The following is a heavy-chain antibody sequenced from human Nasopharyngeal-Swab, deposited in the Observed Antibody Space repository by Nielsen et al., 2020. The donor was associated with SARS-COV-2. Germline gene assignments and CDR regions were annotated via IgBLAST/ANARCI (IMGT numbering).Heavy chain of an antibody. Sequence: SLKISCAASGFTFSSYGMHWVRQAPGKGLEWVAVISYDGSNKYYADSVKGRFTISRDNSKNTLYQQMNSLRAEDTAVYYCAKGLEMATADYWGQGTLVTVSS. CDR2: ISYDGSNK. CDR1: GFTFSSYG. J-gene: IGHJ4*02. V-gene: IGHV3-30*18. CDR3: AKGLEMATADY. D-gene: IGHD5-24*01.